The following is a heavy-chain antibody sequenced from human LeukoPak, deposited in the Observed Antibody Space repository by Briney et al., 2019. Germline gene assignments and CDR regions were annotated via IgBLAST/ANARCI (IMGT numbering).Heavy chain of an antibody. CDR2: IKHSGST. V-gene: IGHV4-34*01. D-gene: IGHD6-19*01. Sequence: PSETLSLTCAVYGGSFSGYYWSWIRQPPGKGLEWIGEIKHSGSTNYNPSLKSRVTISVDTSKNQFSLKLSSVTAADTAVYYCARRLRYSSCDYWGQGTLVTVSS. CDR1: GGSFSGYY. J-gene: IGHJ4*02. CDR3: ARRLRYSSCDY.